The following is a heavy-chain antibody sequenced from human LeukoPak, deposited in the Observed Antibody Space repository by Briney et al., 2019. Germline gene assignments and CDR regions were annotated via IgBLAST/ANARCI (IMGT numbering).Heavy chain of an antibody. CDR1: GFTFTNYH. D-gene: IGHD5-12*01. CDR2: LSSGSDYI. J-gene: IGHJ3*02. V-gene: IGHV3-21*01. Sequence: GGSLRLSCAASGFTFTNYHMDWVRQAPGKGLEWVSFLSSGSDYISYADSVKGRFTISRDNAKNSLFLQMNSLRAEDTAIYYCAKRKYSDSDLRALDIWGQGTMDTVSS. CDR3: AKRKYSDSDLRALDI.